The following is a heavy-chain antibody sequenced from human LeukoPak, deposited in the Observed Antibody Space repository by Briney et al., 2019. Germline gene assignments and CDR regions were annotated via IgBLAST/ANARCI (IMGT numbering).Heavy chain of an antibody. J-gene: IGHJ1*01. Sequence: RGSLRLSCEGSGFTFSNYWMGWVRQAPGKGLQWVANIKTDGSEKYYVDSVKGRCTISRDNAKNSLYLQMNSLRAEDTAVYYCATYSSLNRREFQFWGQGTLLTVSS. CDR3: ATYSSLNRREFQF. V-gene: IGHV3-7*01. D-gene: IGHD3-22*01. CDR1: GFTFSNYW. CDR2: IKTDGSEK.